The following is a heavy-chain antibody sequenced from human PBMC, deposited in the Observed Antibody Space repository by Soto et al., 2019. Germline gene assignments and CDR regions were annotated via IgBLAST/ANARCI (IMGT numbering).Heavy chain of an antibody. CDR2: INPSGGST. D-gene: IGHD5-12*01. J-gene: IGHJ4*02. V-gene: IGHV1-46*01. Sequence: QVQLVQSGAEVKKPGASVKVSCKASGYTFTSYYMHWVRQAPGQGLEWMGIINPSGGSTSYAQKCQGRVTMTRDTSTSTVYVELSSLRSEDTAVYYCARGRRWLQFDYWGQGTLVTVSS. CDR3: ARGRRWLQFDY. CDR1: GYTFTSYY.